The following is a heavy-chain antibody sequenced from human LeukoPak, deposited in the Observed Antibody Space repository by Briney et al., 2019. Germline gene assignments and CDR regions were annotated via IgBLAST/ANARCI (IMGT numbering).Heavy chain of an antibody. CDR2: IYTSETT. CDR3: ARESTSSCPAGGYRPYYFDY. Sequence: KSSETLSLTCSVSGGSISGYYWNWIRQPAGKGLEWIGRIYTSETTNYNPSLKSRVTMSVDTSKNQFSLKLSSVIAADTAVYYCARESTSSCPAGGYRPYYFDYWGQGTLVTVSS. J-gene: IGHJ4*02. V-gene: IGHV4-4*07. CDR1: GGSISGYY. D-gene: IGHD1-26*01.